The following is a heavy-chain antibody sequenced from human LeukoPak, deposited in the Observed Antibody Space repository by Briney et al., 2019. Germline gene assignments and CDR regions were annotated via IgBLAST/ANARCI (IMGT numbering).Heavy chain of an antibody. CDR2: INPNSGGT. D-gene: IGHD6-13*01. CDR1: GYTFTGYY. CDR3: ARDAYSSSWYRGGELEY. Sequence: GASVTVSCKASGYTFTGYYMHWVRQAPGQGLEWMGWINPNSGGTNYAQKFQGWVTMTRDTSISTAYMEPSRLRSDDTAVYYCARDAYSSSWYRGGELEYWGQGTLVTVSS. J-gene: IGHJ4*02. V-gene: IGHV1-2*04.